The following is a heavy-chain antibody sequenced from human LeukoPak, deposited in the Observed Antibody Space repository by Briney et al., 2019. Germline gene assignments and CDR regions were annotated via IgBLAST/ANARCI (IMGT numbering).Heavy chain of an antibody. CDR2: INPNSGGT. J-gene: IGHJ4*02. Sequence: ASVKVSCKASGYTFTGYYMHWVRQAPGQGLEWMGWINPNSGGTNYAQKFQGRVTMTRDTSISTAYMELSRLRSDDTAVYYCARGSLFGVVENFEYWGQGTLVTVSS. CDR3: ARGSLFGVVENFEY. D-gene: IGHD3-3*01. CDR1: GYTFTGYY. V-gene: IGHV1-2*02.